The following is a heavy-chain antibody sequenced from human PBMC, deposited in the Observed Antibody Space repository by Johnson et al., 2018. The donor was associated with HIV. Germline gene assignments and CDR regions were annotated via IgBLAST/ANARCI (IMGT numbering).Heavy chain of an antibody. Sequence: VQLVESGGGLVQPGGSLRLSCVASGFTVSGNYMSWVRQAPGKGLEWVSVMYSGGSTYYADSVKRRFTISRDNSKNTLYLQMKSLRAEDTAVYDCARGHLVRGVTIAFDICGQGTIVTVSS. V-gene: IGHV3-66*01. J-gene: IGHJ3*02. CDR3: ARGHLVRGVTIAFDI. D-gene: IGHD3-10*01. CDR2: MYSGGST. CDR1: GFTVSGNY.